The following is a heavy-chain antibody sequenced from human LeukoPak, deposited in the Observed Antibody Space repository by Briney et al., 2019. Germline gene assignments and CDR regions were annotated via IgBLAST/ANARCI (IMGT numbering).Heavy chain of an antibody. D-gene: IGHD2-21*01. CDR2: ISSTSAYI. Sequence: PGGSLRLSCAGSGFALKSYSLTWVRQAPGKGLEWVSSISSTSAYIHYADSVKGRFTISRDNAKNSLYLQMNSLRAEDTAVYYCARGSIAYCGGDCYFDYWGQGTLVTVSS. V-gene: IGHV3-21*01. CDR1: GFALKSYS. CDR3: ARGSIAYCGGDCYFDY. J-gene: IGHJ4*02.